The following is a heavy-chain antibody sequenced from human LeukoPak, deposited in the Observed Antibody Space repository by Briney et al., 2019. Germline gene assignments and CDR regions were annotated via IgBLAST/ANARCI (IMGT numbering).Heavy chain of an antibody. CDR1: GFTVSSNY. Sequence: GGSLRLSCAASGFTVSSNYMTWVRQAPGKGLEWVSVIYSGGSTYYADSVKGRFTISRDNSKNTLYLQMNSLRAEDTAVYYCARDQATYYFDSSGYYYGDAFDIWGQGTLVTVSS. CDR3: ARDQATYYFDSSGYYYGDAFDI. D-gene: IGHD3-22*01. J-gene: IGHJ3*02. V-gene: IGHV3-53*01. CDR2: IYSGGST.